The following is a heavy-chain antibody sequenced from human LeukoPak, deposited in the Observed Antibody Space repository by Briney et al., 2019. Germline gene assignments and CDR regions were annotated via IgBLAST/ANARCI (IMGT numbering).Heavy chain of an antibody. Sequence: GEPLKISFKVSGYTFISNWIGWVRPMPGKGLEWMGIIYPGDSDTRYSPSFQGQVTISADKSISTAYLQWSSLKASDTAMYYCARSTGETGPFDYWGQGTLVTVSS. CDR1: GYTFISNW. D-gene: IGHD2-8*02. CDR2: IYPGDSDT. V-gene: IGHV5-51*01. CDR3: ARSTGETGPFDY. J-gene: IGHJ4*02.